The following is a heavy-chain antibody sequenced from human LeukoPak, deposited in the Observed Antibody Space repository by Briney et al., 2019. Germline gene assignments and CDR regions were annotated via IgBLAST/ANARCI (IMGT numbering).Heavy chain of an antibody. CDR3: ARENRYTWFDP. CDR2: IYSGGST. Sequence: GGSLRLSCAASGFTVSSNYMSWVRQAPGKGLEWVSFIYSGGSTYYSDSVKGRFTIFTDNSKKTLYLQMNNMRAEDTAVYYCARENRYTWFDPWGHGTLVTVSS. CDR1: GFTVSSNY. V-gene: IGHV3-66*01. J-gene: IGHJ5*02.